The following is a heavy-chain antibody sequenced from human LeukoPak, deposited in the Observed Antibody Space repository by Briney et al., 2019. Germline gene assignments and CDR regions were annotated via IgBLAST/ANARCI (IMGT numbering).Heavy chain of an antibody. CDR2: IWYDGSNQ. D-gene: IGHD3-22*01. V-gene: IGHV3-33*01. CDR3: ARNYHYDSSGYSDY. Sequence: PGRSLGLSCAASGFTFSNYGMHWVRQAPGKGLEWVANIWYDGSNQLYADSVKGRFTISRDNSKNTLYLQMNSLRVEDTAVYYCARNYHYDSSGYSDYWGQGTLVTVSS. J-gene: IGHJ4*02. CDR1: GFTFSNYG.